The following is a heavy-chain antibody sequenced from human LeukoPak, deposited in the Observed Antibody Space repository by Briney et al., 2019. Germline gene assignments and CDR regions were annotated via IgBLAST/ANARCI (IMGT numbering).Heavy chain of an antibody. J-gene: IGHJ6*02. CDR3: ARDPYDSSGSYLKRYGMDV. D-gene: IGHD3-22*01. Sequence: ASVKVSCKASGYTFTSYFMHWVRQAPGQGLEWMGIINPSGGSTSYAQKFQGRVTMTRDTSTSTVYMELSSLRSEDTAVYYCARDPYDSSGSYLKRYGMDVWGQGTTVTVSS. CDR2: INPSGGST. CDR1: GYTFTSYF. V-gene: IGHV1-46*01.